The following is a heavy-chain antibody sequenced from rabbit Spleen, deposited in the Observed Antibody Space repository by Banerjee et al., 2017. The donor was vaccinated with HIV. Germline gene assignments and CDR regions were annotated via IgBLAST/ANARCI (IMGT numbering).Heavy chain of an antibody. V-gene: IGHV1S40*01. J-gene: IGHJ6*01. CDR1: GFSFSSSDY. CDR2: IAGSSSGFT. D-gene: IGHD8-1*01. Sequence: QSLEESGGGLVQHEGSLALTCKASGFSFSSSDYICWVRQAPGKGLEWISCIAGSSSGFTYSATWAKGRFTISKTSSTTVTLQMTSLTAADTATYFCARDSGSSFSSYGMDLWGPGTLVTVS. CDR3: ARDSGSSFSSYGMDL.